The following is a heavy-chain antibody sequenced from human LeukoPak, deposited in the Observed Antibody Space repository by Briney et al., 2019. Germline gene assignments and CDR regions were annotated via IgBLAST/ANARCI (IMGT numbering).Heavy chain of an antibody. Sequence: SETLSLTCTVSGGSISSSSYYWGWIRQPPGKGLEWIGSIYYSGSTYYNPSLKSRVTISVDTSKNQFSLKLSSVTAADTAVYYCARQGSYGPWFDPWGQGTLVTVSS. V-gene: IGHV4-39*01. CDR1: GGSISSSSYY. J-gene: IGHJ5*02. CDR3: ARQGSYGPWFDP. CDR2: IYYSGST. D-gene: IGHD5-18*01.